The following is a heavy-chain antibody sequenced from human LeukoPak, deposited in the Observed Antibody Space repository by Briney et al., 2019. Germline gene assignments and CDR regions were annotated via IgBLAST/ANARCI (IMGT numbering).Heavy chain of an antibody. D-gene: IGHD3-3*01. CDR1: GGSISSHY. J-gene: IGHJ6*03. CDR2: IYYSGST. CDR3: ARVMRFLEWLHYYYYMDV. Sequence: PSETLSLTCTVSGGSISSHYWSWIRQPPGKGLEWIGYIYYSGSTNYNPSLKSRVTISVDTSKNQFSLKLSSVTAADTAVYYCARVMRFLEWLHYYYYMDVWGKGTTVTVSS. V-gene: IGHV4-59*11.